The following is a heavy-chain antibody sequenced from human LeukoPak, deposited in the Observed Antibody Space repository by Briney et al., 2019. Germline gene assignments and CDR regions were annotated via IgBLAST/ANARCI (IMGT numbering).Heavy chain of an antibody. CDR3: AKLLRITMILYGMDV. CDR1: GFTFSSYA. J-gene: IGHJ6*02. CDR2: ISGSGGST. D-gene: IGHD3-22*01. V-gene: IGHV3-23*01. Sequence: GGSLRLSCAASGFTFSSYAMSWVRQAPGKGLEWVSAISGSGGSTYYADSVKGRSTISRDNSKNTLYLQMNSLRTEDTAVYYCAKLLRITMILYGMDVWGQGTTVTVSS.